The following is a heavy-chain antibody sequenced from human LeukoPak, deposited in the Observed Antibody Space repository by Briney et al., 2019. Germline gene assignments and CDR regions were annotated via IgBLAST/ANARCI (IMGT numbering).Heavy chain of an antibody. V-gene: IGHV3-23*01. J-gene: IGHJ4*02. CDR1: GFTFSNAW. CDR3: AKKAQYNGNYPLDY. CDR2: TSDRGDYT. D-gene: IGHD1-26*01. Sequence: GGSLRLSCAASGFTFSNAWMNWVRQAPGKGLEWVSGTSDRGDYTYYADSVKGRFTISRDNSKNTLYLQMNSLRAEDTALYFCAKKAQYNGNYPLDYWGQGTLVTVSS.